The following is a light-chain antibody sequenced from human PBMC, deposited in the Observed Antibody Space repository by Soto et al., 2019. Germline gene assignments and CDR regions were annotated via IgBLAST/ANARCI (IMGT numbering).Light chain of an antibody. J-gene: IGLJ1*01. V-gene: IGLV7-43*01. CDR3: LLYHSGPYV. Sequence: QAVVTQEPSLTVSPGGTVTLTCGSSTGAVTSDFHPNWFQQKPGQAPRALIYSTSNKHYWTPARFSGSLLGGQAALTVSGVQPEDEAEYYCLLYHSGPYVFGTGTKLTVL. CDR2: STS. CDR1: TGAVTSDFH.